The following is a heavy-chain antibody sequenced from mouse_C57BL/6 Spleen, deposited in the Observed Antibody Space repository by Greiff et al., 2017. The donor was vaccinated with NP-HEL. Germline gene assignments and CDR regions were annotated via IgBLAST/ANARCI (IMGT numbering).Heavy chain of an antibody. CDR3: ARDGYDAMDY. J-gene: IGHJ4*01. CDR1: GFTFSDYY. Sequence: EVKLVESGGGLVQPGGSLKLSCAASGFTFSDYYMYWVRQTPEKRLEWVAYISNGGGSTYYPDTVKGRFTISRDNAKNTLYLQMSRLKSEDTAMYYCARDGYDAMDYWGQGTSVTVSS. V-gene: IGHV5-12*01. D-gene: IGHD2-3*01. CDR2: ISNGGGST.